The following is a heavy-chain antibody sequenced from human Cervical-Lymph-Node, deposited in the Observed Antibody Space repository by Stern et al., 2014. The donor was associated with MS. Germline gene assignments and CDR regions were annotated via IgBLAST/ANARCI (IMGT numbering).Heavy chain of an antibody. J-gene: IGHJ3*02. V-gene: IGHV2-5*02. CDR2: IYWDDDK. D-gene: IGHD4-17*01. Sequence: QVTLKESGPTLVKPTQTLTLTCTFSGFSLSTRGVGVGWIRQPPGKALEWLALIYWDDDKRYSPSLKSRLTITKDTSKNQVVLTMTNMDPVDTATYYCAHMGGYGDYAADAFDIWGQGTMVTVSS. CDR3: AHMGGYGDYAADAFDI. CDR1: GFSLSTRGVG.